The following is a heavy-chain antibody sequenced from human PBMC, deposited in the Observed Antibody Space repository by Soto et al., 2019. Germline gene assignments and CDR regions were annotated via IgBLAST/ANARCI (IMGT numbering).Heavy chain of an antibody. D-gene: IGHD2-2*01. CDR3: ARGPVREIMVVVPADCYYYGMDV. V-gene: IGHV3-30-3*01. CDR2: ISYDGSNK. CDR1: GFTFSSYA. Sequence: GGSLRLSCAASGFTFSSYAMHWVRQAPGKGLEWVAVISYDGSNKYYADSVKGRFTISRDNSKNTLYLQMNSLRAEDTAVYYCARGPVREIMVVVPADCYYYGMDVWGQGTTVTVS. J-gene: IGHJ6*02.